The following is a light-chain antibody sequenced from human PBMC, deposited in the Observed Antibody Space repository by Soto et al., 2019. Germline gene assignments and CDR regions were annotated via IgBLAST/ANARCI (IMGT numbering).Light chain of an antibody. Sequence: EIVLTQSPATLSLSPGERATLSCRASQSVTSYLAWYQQRPGQAPRLLIYDASNRVAGIPARFSGSGSGTDFTLSINSLEPEDFAVYYCQQRSSWPLTFGGGTKVEIK. J-gene: IGKJ4*01. CDR2: DAS. CDR3: QQRSSWPLT. V-gene: IGKV3-11*01. CDR1: QSVTSY.